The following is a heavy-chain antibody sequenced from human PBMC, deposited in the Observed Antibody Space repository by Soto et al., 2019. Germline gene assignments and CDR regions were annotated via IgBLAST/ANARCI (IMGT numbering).Heavy chain of an antibody. D-gene: IGHD6-19*01. CDR2: IWYDGNNK. V-gene: IGHV3-33*01. J-gene: IGHJ4*02. CDR1: GFTFSSYG. Sequence: QVQLVESGGGVVQPGRSLRLSCAASGFTFSSYGMHWVRQAPGKGLEWVAVIWYDGNNKYYADSVKGRFTISRDSSXNTLYLQMNSLRAEDTAVYYCARDEGDSGWYYFDYWGQGTLVTVSS. CDR3: ARDEGDSGWYYFDY.